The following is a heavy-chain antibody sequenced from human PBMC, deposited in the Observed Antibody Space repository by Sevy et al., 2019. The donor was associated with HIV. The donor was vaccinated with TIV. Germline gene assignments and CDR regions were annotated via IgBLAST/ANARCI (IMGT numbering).Heavy chain of an antibody. V-gene: IGHV3-7*01. J-gene: IGHJ4*02. CDR1: GFSLNSYW. D-gene: IGHD6-13*01. CDR3: VRAIAADGSF. Sequence: GGSLRLSCAASGFSLNSYWMSWVRQAPGKGLEWVANIKQDGSVKYYVDSVKGRFTISRDNARNLLYRQMNSLRAEDTALYYCVRAIAADGSFWGQGTLVTVSS. CDR2: IKQDGSVK.